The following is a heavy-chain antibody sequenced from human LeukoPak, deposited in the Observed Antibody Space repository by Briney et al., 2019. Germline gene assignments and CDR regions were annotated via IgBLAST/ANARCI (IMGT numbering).Heavy chain of an antibody. V-gene: IGHV3-72*01. CDR1: GLTLSDHY. CDR2: IRNKANSYTT. CDR3: TTDSQRSIYYYEFDY. J-gene: IGHJ4*02. D-gene: IGHD3-22*01. Sequence: GGSLRLSCSALGLTLSDHYMDWVRQAPGKGLEWVGRIRNKANSYTTEYAASVKGRFTISRDGSKNTVYLQMRSLKTEDTAVYYCTTDSQRSIYYYEFDYWGQGTLVTVSS.